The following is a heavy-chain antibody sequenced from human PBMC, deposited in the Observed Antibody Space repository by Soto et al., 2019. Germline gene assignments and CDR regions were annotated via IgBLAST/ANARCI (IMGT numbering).Heavy chain of an antibody. Sequence: GGSLRLSCAASGFTFSYYAMSWVRPAPGKRLEWVSGISGGGDSTYYADSVKGRFTISRDNSKNTLYLQMNSLTAEDTAVYYCAKDLLMITFGGVIAHFDCWGQGTLVTVSS. CDR2: ISGGGDST. D-gene: IGHD3-16*02. CDR3: AKDLLMITFGGVIAHFDC. V-gene: IGHV3-23*01. J-gene: IGHJ4*02. CDR1: GFTFSYYA.